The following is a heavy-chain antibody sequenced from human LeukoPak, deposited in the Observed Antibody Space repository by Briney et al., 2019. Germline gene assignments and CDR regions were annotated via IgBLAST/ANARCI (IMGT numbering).Heavy chain of an antibody. J-gene: IGHJ6*03. V-gene: IGHV3-48*04. CDR2: ISSTSSTI. CDR1: GFTFSAYS. Sequence: GGSLRLSCAASGFTFSAYSMNWVRQAPGKGLEWVSYISSTSSTIYYADSVKGRFTISRDNAKNPLFLQINSLRAEDTAVYYCARFVVDYYFYYYMDVWGKGTTVTVSS. CDR3: ARFVVDYYFYYYMDV. D-gene: IGHD2-15*01.